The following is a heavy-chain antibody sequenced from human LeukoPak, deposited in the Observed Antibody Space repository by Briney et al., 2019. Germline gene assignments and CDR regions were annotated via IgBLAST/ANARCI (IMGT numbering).Heavy chain of an antibody. J-gene: IGHJ4*02. CDR1: GGSISSSSYY. CDR3: ASQKLEL. Sequence: SETLSLTCTVCGGSISSSSYYWGGIRQPPGKGLEWIGGIYYSGSTYYNPSLKSRVTMSVDTSKNHFSLKLSSVTAADTSVYYCASQKLELWGQGTLVTVSS. CDR2: IYYSGST. D-gene: IGHD1-7*01. V-gene: IGHV4-39*01.